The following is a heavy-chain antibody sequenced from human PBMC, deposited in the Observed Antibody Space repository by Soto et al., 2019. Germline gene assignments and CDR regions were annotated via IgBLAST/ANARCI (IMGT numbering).Heavy chain of an antibody. J-gene: IGHJ4*02. V-gene: IGHV3-11*03. CDR2: ISSSSSYT. Sequence: PGGSLRLSCAASGFTFSDYYMSWIRQAPGKGLEWVSYISSSSSYTNYADSVKGRFTISRDNAKNSLYLQMNSLRAEDTAVYYCASSPQWLPHKYWGQGTLVTVSS. CDR1: GFTFSDYY. CDR3: ASSPQWLPHKY. D-gene: IGHD6-19*01.